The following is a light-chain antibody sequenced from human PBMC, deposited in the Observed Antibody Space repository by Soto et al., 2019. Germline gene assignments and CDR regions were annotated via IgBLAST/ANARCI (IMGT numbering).Light chain of an antibody. CDR3: QHYSTYSLT. J-gene: IGKJ3*01. Sequence: DIRMTQSPSTLSASVGDRVTITCRASQSISGWLAWYQQKPGEAPNLLIYDASRLESGVPSRFSGSGSGTEFTLTISSLQPDDFGTFYCQHYSTYSLTFGPGTRVDLK. V-gene: IGKV1-5*01. CDR2: DAS. CDR1: QSISGW.